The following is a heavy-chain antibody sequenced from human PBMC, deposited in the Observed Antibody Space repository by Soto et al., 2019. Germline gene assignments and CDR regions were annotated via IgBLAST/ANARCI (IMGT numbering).Heavy chain of an antibody. V-gene: IGHV4-59*01. CDR1: GGSISSND. CDR2: ISYNGNT. CDR3: ARVSYHYVWGSSTGMDV. J-gene: IGHJ6*02. D-gene: IGHD3-16*01. Sequence: QVQLQESGPGLVKPXXTLSLTCSVSGGSISSNDWSWIRQPPGKGLEYIGYISYNGNTNYKPSLKSRVTISVDTSKNQFSLKMSSVTAADTAVYYCARVSYHYVWGSSTGMDVWGQGTTVTVSS.